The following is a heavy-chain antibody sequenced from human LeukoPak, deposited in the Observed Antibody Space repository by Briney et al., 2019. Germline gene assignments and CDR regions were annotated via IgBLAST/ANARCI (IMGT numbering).Heavy chain of an antibody. J-gene: IGHJ4*02. V-gene: IGHV1-24*01. D-gene: IGHD6-13*01. CDR2: FDPEDGET. CDR3: ARDPHQQQLSPYYFDY. Sequence: ASVKVSCKVSGYTLTELSMHWVRQAPGKGLEWMGGFDPEDGETIYAQKFQGRVTMTEDTSTDTAYMELRSLRSDDTAVYYCARDPHQQQLSPYYFDYWGQGTLVTVSS. CDR1: GYTLTELS.